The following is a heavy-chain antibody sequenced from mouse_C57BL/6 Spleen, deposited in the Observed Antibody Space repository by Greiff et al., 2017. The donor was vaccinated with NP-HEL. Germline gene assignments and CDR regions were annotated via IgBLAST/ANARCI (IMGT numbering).Heavy chain of an antibody. V-gene: IGHV1-61*01. CDR3: ARRGKTSLLPYFDY. CDR1: GYTLTSYW. J-gene: IGHJ2*01. D-gene: IGHD2-10*01. CDR2: IYPSDSET. Sequence: VQLQQPGAELVRPGSSVKLACKVSGYTLTSYWMDWVKHRPGQGLEWIGNIYPSDSETHYKQKFKDKATLTVEKSSSTAYMQLSSLTSYDSAVDYCARRGKTSLLPYFDYWGQGTTLTVSS.